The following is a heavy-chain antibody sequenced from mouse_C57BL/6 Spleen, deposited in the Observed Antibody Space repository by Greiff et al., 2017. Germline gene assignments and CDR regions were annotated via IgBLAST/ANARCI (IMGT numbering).Heavy chain of an antibody. D-gene: IGHD2-5*01. CDR2: IDPETGGT. V-gene: IGHV1-15*01. Sequence: VQLQQSGAELVRPGASVTLSCKASGYTFTDYEMHWVKQTPVHGLAWIGAIDPETGGTAYNQKFKGKAILTADKSSRTAYMELRSLTSEDSAVYFCTRGASNYGYAMDYWGQGTSVTVSS. J-gene: IGHJ4*01. CDR3: TRGASNYGYAMDY. CDR1: GYTFTDYE.